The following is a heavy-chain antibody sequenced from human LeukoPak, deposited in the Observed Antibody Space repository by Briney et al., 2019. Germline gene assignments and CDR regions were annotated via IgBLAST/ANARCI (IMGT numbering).Heavy chain of an antibody. CDR3: ARGPMVRTNLFDY. J-gene: IGHJ4*02. V-gene: IGHV3-74*01. D-gene: IGHD3-10*01. CDR2: INSDGSRT. Sequence: GGSLRLSCAASGFIFDDYGMSWVRQAPGKGLVWVSRINSDGSRTSYADSVKGRFTISRDNAKNTLYLQMNSLRAEDTAVYYCARGPMVRTNLFDYWGQGTLVTVSS. CDR1: GFIFDDYG.